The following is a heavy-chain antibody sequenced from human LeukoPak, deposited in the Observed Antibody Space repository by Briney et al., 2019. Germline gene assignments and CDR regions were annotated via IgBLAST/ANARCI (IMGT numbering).Heavy chain of an antibody. CDR3: ARAVWGSYRFDY. D-gene: IGHD3-16*02. V-gene: IGHV1-69*01. CDR1: GGTFSGYA. J-gene: IGHJ4*02. CDR2: IIPIFGTA. Sequence: ASVKVSCKASGGTFSGYAISWVRQAPGQGLEWMGGIIPIFGTANYAQKFQGRVTITADESTSTAYMELSSLRSEDTAVYYCARAVWGSYRFDYWGQGTLVTVSS.